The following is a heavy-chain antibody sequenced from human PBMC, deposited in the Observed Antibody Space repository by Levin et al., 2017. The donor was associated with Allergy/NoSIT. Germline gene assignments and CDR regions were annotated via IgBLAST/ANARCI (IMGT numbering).Heavy chain of an antibody. J-gene: IGHJ3*02. V-gene: IGHV3-48*02. CDR1: GFTFSSYS. Sequence: PEASVKVSCAASGFTFSSYSMNWVRQAPGKGLEWVSYISSSSSTIYYADSVKGRFTISRDNAKNSLYLQMNSLRDEDTAVYYCARDPSSAYCGGDCQPDAFDIWGQGTMVTVSS. CDR3: ARDPSSAYCGGDCQPDAFDI. CDR2: ISSSSSTI. D-gene: IGHD2-21*02.